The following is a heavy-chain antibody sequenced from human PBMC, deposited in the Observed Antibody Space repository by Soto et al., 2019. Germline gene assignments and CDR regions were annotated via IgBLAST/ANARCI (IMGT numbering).Heavy chain of an antibody. CDR1: GGSINSGYYY. CDR2: IYYSGTT. V-gene: IGHV4-30-4*01. CDR3: ARAGRLHGDYTPGWFDP. Sequence: ASETLSLTCTVSGGSINSGYYYWSWIRQPPGKGLEWIGYIYYSGTTYYTPSLKSRVTISVDVSKNQFSLRLNSVTAADTAVFYCARAGRLHGDYTPGWFDPWGQGTLVTVSS. J-gene: IGHJ5*02. D-gene: IGHD4-17*01.